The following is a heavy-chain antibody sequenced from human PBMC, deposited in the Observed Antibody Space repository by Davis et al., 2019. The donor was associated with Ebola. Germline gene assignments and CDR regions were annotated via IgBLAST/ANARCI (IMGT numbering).Heavy chain of an antibody. D-gene: IGHD6-19*01. CDR2: ISPDGRHI. CDR3: ASSVWPHTLAH. V-gene: IGHV3-74*01. CDR1: GFTFRDYW. J-gene: IGHJ4*02. Sequence: PAGSLRLSCAASGFTFRDYWMHWVRQAPGKGPEWVSRISPDGRHIGYADFVKGRFTISSANTRNTLYVQLNSLGADDTALHYCASSVWPHTLAHWGQGTPVTVSS.